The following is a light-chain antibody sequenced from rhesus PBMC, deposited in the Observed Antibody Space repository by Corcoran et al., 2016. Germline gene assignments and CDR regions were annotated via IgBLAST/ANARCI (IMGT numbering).Light chain of an antibody. Sequence: HASPTQSPSMSGSPGQSVTISCPGTSSDVGGYNRVSWYQQHPGKAPKLMIYEVSKRPSGVSDRFSGSKSANTASLTISGLQTEDGADDTGRAYASSGTFIFGSGTRITVL. CDR1: SSDVGGYNR. V-gene: IGLV2-13*03. CDR2: EVS. CDR3: RAYASSGTFI. J-gene: IGLJ1*01.